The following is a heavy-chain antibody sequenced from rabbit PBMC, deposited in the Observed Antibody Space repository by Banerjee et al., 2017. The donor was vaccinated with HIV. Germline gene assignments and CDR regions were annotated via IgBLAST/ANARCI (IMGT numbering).Heavy chain of an antibody. Sequence: QEQLVESGGGMVQPGGSLKLSCKASGLDISSYSMNWVSQAPGKGLEWIGYIDPVFASTNYASWVSGRFTISSHNAQNTLTLQMTSLTAADTATYFCARDGPGWGPDFSLWGQGTLVTVS. CDR3: ARDGPGWGPDFSL. D-gene: IGHD3-1*01. J-gene: IGHJ4*01. CDR2: IDPVFAST. V-gene: IGHV1S47*01. CDR1: GLDISSYS.